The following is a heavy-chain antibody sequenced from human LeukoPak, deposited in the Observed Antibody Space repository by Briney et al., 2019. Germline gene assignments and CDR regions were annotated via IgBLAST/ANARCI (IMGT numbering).Heavy chain of an antibody. CDR2: IIPILGIA. D-gene: IGHD2-15*01. Sequence: SVKVSCKASGGTFSSYAISWVRQAPGQGLEWMGRIIPILGIANYAQKFQGRVTITADKSTSTAYMELSSLRSEDTAVYYCARDSGPVVVVAATHWFDPWGQRTLVTVSS. CDR1: GGTFSSYA. V-gene: IGHV1-69*04. CDR3: ARDSGPVVVVAATHWFDP. J-gene: IGHJ5*02.